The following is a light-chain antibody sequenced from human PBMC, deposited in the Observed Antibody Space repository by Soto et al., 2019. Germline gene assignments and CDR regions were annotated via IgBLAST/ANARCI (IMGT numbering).Light chain of an antibody. CDR2: ATS. CDR3: RQHNSYPYT. CDR1: QGIRNY. J-gene: IGKJ2*01. V-gene: IGKV1-17*01. Sequence: DLQMTQSPFSLSASVGDRVTITCRASQGIRNYLGWFQQKPGEAPKRLIHATSSLEGGVPSRFSGSGSGTEFTLTISSLQPEDFATYYWRQHNSYPYTFGHGTKLEIK.